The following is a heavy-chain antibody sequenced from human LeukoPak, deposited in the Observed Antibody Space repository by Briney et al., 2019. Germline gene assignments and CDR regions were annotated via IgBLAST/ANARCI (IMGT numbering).Heavy chain of an antibody. J-gene: IGHJ5*02. CDR3: ARDRGSGSYPYDP. D-gene: IGHD3-10*01. CDR1: GYTFTGYY. Sequence: ASVKVSCKASGYTFTGYYMHWVRQAPGQGLEWMGWINPNSGGTNYAQKFQGRVTMTRDTSISTAYMELSRLRSDDTAVYYCARDRGSGSYPYDPWGEGTLVTVSS. CDR2: INPNSGGT. V-gene: IGHV1-2*02.